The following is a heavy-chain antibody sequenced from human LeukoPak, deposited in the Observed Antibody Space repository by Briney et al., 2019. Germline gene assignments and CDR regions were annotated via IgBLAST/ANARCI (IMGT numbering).Heavy chain of an antibody. CDR1: GYTFTGYY. CDR2: INPNSGGT. CDR3: ATGEYYSDSTTRVGMKFDY. Sequence: ASVKVSCKASGYTFTGYYIHWVRQAPGQGLEWMGWINPNSGGTNYAQKFQGWVTMTRDTSISTAYMELNSLRSEDTAVYYCATGEYYSDSTTRVGMKFDYWGQGTLVTVSS. D-gene: IGHD3-22*01. J-gene: IGHJ4*02. V-gene: IGHV1-2*04.